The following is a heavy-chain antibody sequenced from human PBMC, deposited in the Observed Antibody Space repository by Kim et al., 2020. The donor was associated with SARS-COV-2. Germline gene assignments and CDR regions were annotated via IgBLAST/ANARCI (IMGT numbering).Heavy chain of an antibody. Sequence: SETLSLTCTVSGASISTGSHYWSWIRQPAGKGLEYIGRIYTSGNTNYHPSLKSRVTISMDTSKSQFSLKLSSVTAADTAVYYCVRVARGYTSTWYETSWGQRTLVTVSS. CDR3: VRVARGYTSTWYETS. V-gene: IGHV4-61*02. J-gene: IGHJ5*02. CDR1: GASISTGSHY. D-gene: IGHD6-13*01. CDR2: IYTSGNT.